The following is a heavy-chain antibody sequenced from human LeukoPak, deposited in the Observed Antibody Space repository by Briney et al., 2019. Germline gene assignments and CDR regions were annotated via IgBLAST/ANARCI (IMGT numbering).Heavy chain of an antibody. J-gene: IGHJ4*02. Sequence: GGSLRLSCAASGFTFSSYSMNWVRQAPGKGLEWVSYISSSSSTIYYADSVKGRFTISRDNAKSSLYLQMNSLRAEDTAVYYCARDIITMVRGVTLDYWGQGTLVTVSS. CDR3: ARDIITMVRGVTLDY. V-gene: IGHV3-48*01. CDR2: ISSSSSTI. CDR1: GFTFSSYS. D-gene: IGHD3-10*01.